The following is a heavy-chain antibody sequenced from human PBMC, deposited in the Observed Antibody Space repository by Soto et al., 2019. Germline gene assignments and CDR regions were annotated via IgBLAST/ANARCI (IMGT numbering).Heavy chain of an antibody. CDR3: TRRIAVARTYYFDY. Sequence: GGSLRLSCVASGFTFSHAWMDWVRQAPGKGLEWVGRIKSISDGETTNYAASVAGRFTISRDDSKNTLFLHVNSLKTEDTGVYYCTRRIAVARTYYFDYCGQATLVTVCS. D-gene: IGHD6-19*01. J-gene: IGHJ4*02. CDR1: GFTFSHAW. V-gene: IGHV3-15*07. CDR2: IKSISDGETT.